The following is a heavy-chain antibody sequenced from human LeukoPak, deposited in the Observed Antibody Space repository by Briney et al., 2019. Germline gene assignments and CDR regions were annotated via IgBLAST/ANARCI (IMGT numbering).Heavy chain of an antibody. V-gene: IGHV3-23*01. CDR3: AEDGAAAGGTVVDY. D-gene: IGHD6-13*01. J-gene: IGHJ4*02. Sequence: GGSLRLSCAASGFTFSSYAMSWVRQAPGKGLEWVSAISGSGGSTYYADSVKGRFTISRDNSKNTLYLQMNSLRAEDTAVYYCAEDGAAAGGTVVDYWGQGTLVTVSS. CDR2: ISGSGGST. CDR1: GFTFSSYA.